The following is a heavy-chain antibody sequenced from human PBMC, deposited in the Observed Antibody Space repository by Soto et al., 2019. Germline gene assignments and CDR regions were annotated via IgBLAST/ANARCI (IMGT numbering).Heavy chain of an antibody. CDR3: ARELGYCSSTRCYKGYYGMDV. CDR2: IWYDGSNK. D-gene: IGHD2-2*02. CDR1: GFTFSSYG. Sequence: GGSLRLSCAASGFTFSSYGMHWVRQAPGKGLEWVAVIWYDGSNKYYADSVKGRFIISRDNSKNTLYLQMNSLRAEDTAVYYCARELGYCSSTRCYKGYYGMDVWGPGGTVTVSS. V-gene: IGHV3-33*01. J-gene: IGHJ6*02.